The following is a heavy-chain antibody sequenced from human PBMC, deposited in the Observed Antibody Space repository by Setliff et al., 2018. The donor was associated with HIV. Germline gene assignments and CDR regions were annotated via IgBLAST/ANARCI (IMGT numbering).Heavy chain of an antibody. CDR1: GGSISTRSPYY. Sequence: KPSETLSLTCSVSGGSISTRSPYYWGWIRQPPGKGLEWIGEINHSGSTNYNPSLKSRVTISVDTSKNQFSLKLSSVTAADTAVYYCARGAAARWFDYWGQGTLVTVSS. J-gene: IGHJ4*02. CDR2: INHSGST. V-gene: IGHV4-39*07. D-gene: IGHD6-13*01. CDR3: ARGAAARWFDY.